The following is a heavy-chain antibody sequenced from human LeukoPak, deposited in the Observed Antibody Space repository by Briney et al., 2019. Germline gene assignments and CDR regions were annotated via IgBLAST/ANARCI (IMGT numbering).Heavy chain of an antibody. D-gene: IGHD2-2*02. Sequence: SVKVSCKASGGTFSSYAINWVRQAPGQGLEWMGGITPIFGTANYAQRFQGRVTITADESTSTAYMELSSLRSEDTAVYYCARWAGYCSITNCYTAFDFWGQGTLVTVSS. V-gene: IGHV1-69*13. CDR2: ITPIFGTA. CDR3: ARWAGYCSITNCYTAFDF. CDR1: GGTFSSYA. J-gene: IGHJ4*02.